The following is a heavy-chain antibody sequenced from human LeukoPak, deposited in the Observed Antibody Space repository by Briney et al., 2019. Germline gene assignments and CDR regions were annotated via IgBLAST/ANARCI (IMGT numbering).Heavy chain of an antibody. CDR2: IRYDGSNK. CDR1: GFTFSSYG. V-gene: IGHV3-30*02. J-gene: IGHJ6*03. Sequence: GGSLRLSCAASGFTFSSYGMHWVRQAPGKGLEWVAFIRYDGSNKYYADSVKGRFTISRDNSKNTLYLQMNSLRAEDTAVYYCAKYPIEAGVATKWLPEYYYYYYMDVWGKGTTVTISS. CDR3: AKYPIEAGVATKWLPEYYYYYYMDV. D-gene: IGHD5-12*01.